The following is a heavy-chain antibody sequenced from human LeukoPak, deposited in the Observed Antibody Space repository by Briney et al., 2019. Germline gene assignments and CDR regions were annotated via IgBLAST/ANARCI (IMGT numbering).Heavy chain of an antibody. CDR3: ARGFVVVVVAARTYYYYYGMDV. J-gene: IGHJ6*02. CDR1: GGSISSGGYY. CDR2: IYYSGST. D-gene: IGHD2-15*01. Sequence: SETLSLTCTVSGGSISSGGYYWSWIRQHPGKGLEWIGYIYYSGSTYYNPSLKSRVTISVDTSKNQFSLKLSSVTAADTAVYYCARGFVVVVVAARTYYYYYGMDVWGQGTTVTVSS. V-gene: IGHV4-31*03.